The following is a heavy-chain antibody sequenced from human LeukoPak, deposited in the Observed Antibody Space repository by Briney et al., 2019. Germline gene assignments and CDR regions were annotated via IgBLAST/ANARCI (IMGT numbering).Heavy chain of an antibody. CDR3: ARGVVPAATYYYYYYYMDV. Sequence: SETLSLTCTVSGGSISSYYWSWIRQPPGKGLEWIGYIYYSGSTNYNPSLKGRVTISVDTSKNQFSLKLSSVTAADTAVYYCARGVVPAATYYYYYYYMDVWGKGTTVTVSS. CDR2: IYYSGST. J-gene: IGHJ6*03. D-gene: IGHD2-2*01. V-gene: IGHV4-59*01. CDR1: GGSISSYY.